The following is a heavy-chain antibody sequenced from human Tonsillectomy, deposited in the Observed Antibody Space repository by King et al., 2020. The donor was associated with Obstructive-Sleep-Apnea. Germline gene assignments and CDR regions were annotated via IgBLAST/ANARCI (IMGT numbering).Heavy chain of an antibody. J-gene: IGHJ6*02. Sequence: VQLVESGAEVKKPGASVKVSCKASGYTFTSYYMHWVRQAPGQGLEGMGIINPSGGSTSYAQKFQGRVTMTRDTPTSTVYMGLSSLRSEDTAVYYCARAHSSSWSYYYGMDVWGQGTTVTVSS. CDR1: GYTFTSYY. CDR3: ARAHSSSWSYYYGMDV. CDR2: INPSGGST. V-gene: IGHV1-46*03. D-gene: IGHD6-13*01.